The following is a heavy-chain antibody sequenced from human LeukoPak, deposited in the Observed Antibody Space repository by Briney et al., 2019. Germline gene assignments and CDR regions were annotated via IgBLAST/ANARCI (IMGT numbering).Heavy chain of an antibody. J-gene: IGHJ4*02. CDR3: ARHGIAGYGSEYYFDY. CDR2: IYPGDSDT. Sequence: ESLKISCKGSGYSFSTYWIAWVRQMPGKGLEWMGIIYPGDSDTRYNPSFQGQVTISADKSKTAYLQWSSLKASDTAMYYCARHGIAGYGSEYYFDYWGQGTLVTVSS. V-gene: IGHV5-51*01. D-gene: IGHD3-10*01. CDR1: GYSFSTYW.